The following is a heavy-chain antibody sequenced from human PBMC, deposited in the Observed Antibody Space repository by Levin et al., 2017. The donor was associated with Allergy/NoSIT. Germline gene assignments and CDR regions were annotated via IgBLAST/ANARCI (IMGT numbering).Heavy chain of an antibody. V-gene: IGHV3-7*04. J-gene: IGHJ5*02. Sequence: GESLKISCAASGFTFSSYCMSWVRQAPGKGLEWVANIKEAGSEKKYVDSVKGRFTISRDNAKSSLYLQMNSLRAEDTAVYYCARDLGSSSLWGWFDPWGQGSLVTVSS. CDR1: GFTFSSYC. CDR3: ARDLGSSSLWGWFDP. D-gene: IGHD6-19*01. CDR2: IKEAGSEK.